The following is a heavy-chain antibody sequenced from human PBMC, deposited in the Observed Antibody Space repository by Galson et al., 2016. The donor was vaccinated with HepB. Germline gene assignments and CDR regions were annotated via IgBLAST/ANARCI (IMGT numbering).Heavy chain of an antibody. CDR1: GFTFKDYA. Sequence: SLRLSCAASGFTFKDYAMHWVRQVPGKGLEWVSRISWDSGTIDYADSVKGRFTISRDNAKNSLYLQMTSLTVDDTALYYCAKDKGTVISAFDYWGQGTLVTVSS. CDR2: ISWDSGTI. J-gene: IGHJ4*02. CDR3: AKDKGTVISAFDY. D-gene: IGHD2-21*01. V-gene: IGHV3-9*01.